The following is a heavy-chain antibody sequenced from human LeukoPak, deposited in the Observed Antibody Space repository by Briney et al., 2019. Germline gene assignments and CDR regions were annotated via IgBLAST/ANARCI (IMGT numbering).Heavy chain of an antibody. CDR3: ARDVEDSSSWYVGYYYYGMEV. V-gene: IGHV3-33*01. CDR1: GFTFSSYG. Sequence: PGRSLRLSCAASGFTFSSYGMHWVRQAPGKGQEWVAVIWYDGSNKYYADSVKGRFTISRDNSKNTLYLQMNSLRAEDTAVYYCARDVEDSSSWYVGYYYYGMEVWGQGTTVTVSS. CDR2: IWYDGSNK. D-gene: IGHD6-13*01. J-gene: IGHJ6*02.